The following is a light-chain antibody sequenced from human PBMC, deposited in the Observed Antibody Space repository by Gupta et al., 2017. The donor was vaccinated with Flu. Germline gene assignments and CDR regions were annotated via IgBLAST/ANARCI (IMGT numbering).Light chain of an antibody. CDR2: AAS. V-gene: IGKV1-39*01. CDR1: QSITAF. J-gene: IGKJ1*01. Sequence: DIQMTQSPSFLSASVGDRVTITCRASQSITAFLNWYQQKPGKAPELLIYAASSLQSGVPSRFSGSGSETDFTLTISSLQPEDFANYHCQQSDNSPRTFGQGTKVEIK. CDR3: QQSDNSPRT.